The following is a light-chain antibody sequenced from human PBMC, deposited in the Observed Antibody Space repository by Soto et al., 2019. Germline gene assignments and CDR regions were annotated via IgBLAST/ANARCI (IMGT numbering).Light chain of an antibody. CDR2: GAS. CDR1: QSISSN. CDR3: QQYNKWWT. V-gene: IGKV3-15*01. Sequence: EVVMTQSPATLAVFPGERVTLSCRASQSISSNLAWYQQKPGQAPRLLIYGASTRATGIPVRFSGSGSGTEFTLTITSLQSEDFAIYYCQQYNKWWTFGQGTKVEIK. J-gene: IGKJ1*01.